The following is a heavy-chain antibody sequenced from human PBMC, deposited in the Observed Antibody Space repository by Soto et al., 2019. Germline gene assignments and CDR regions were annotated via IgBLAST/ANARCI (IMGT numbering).Heavy chain of an antibody. CDR1: GYTFSSYE. CDR2: VIPVYGIP. J-gene: IGHJ4*02. V-gene: IGHV1-69*01. D-gene: IGHD5-18*01. Sequence: QVQLVQSGGEVKKPGSSVKVSCKASGYTFSSYEISWVRQAPGQGLEWMGWVIPVYGIPNYAQKFQGRVTIGGDGSTSTAYMELRSLRSEDTDMYYCARDRARGMVTSFEYWGQGTLVTVSS. CDR3: ARDRARGMVTSFEY.